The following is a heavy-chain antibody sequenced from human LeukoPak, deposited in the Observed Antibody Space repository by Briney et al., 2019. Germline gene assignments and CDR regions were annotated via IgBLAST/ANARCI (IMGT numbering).Heavy chain of an antibody. Sequence: PSETLSLTCTVSGGSISSGGYSWSWIRQPPGKGLEWIGYIYHSGTSYHSPSLQSRVTISVGRSKDQFSLKLTSVTAADTAVYYRARTKGGGDSVDYWGQGTLVTVSS. CDR3: ARTKGGGDSVDY. CDR2: IYHSGTS. D-gene: IGHD2-21*01. V-gene: IGHV4-30-2*01. CDR1: GGSISSGGYS. J-gene: IGHJ4*02.